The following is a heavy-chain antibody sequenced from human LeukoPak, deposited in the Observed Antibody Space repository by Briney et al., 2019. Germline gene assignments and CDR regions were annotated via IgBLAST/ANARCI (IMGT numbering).Heavy chain of an antibody. CDR1: GLTFSSHA. V-gene: IGHV3-64*02. D-gene: IGHD3-3*01. CDR2: IVSNGGNT. CDR3: AKGGYYAASDI. Sequence: GGSLRLSCAASGLTFSSHAMHWVRQAPGKGLEYVSAIVSNGGNTYYADSVRGRFTISRDNSKDTVYLQMGSLRPEDTAVYYCAKGGYYAASDIWGQGALVTVSS. J-gene: IGHJ4*02.